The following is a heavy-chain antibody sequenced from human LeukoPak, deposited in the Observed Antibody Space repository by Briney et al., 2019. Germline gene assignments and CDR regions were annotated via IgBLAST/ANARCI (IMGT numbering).Heavy chain of an antibody. CDR1: GGSFSGYY. V-gene: IGHV4-34*01. CDR2: INHSGST. D-gene: IGHD3-3*01. Sequence: SETLSLTCAVYGGSFSGYYWSWIRQPPGKGLEWIGEINHSGSTNYNPSFKSRVTISVDTSKNQSSLKLSSVTAADTAVYYCARAGLGYDFWSGYYNWFDPWGQGTLVTVSS. J-gene: IGHJ5*02. CDR3: ARAGLGYDFWSGYYNWFDP.